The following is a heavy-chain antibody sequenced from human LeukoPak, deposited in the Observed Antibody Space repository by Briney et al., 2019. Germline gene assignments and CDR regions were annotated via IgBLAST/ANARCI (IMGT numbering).Heavy chain of an antibody. V-gene: IGHV4-59*08. Sequence: PSETLSLTCTVSGGSISNYYWNWIRQPPGKGLEWIGYIYYSGTTNYNPSLKSRVTISVDTSKIQFSLKLNSATAADTAVYYCARAYDTSGYYPEFDYWGQGTLVTVSS. D-gene: IGHD3-22*01. CDR1: GGSISNYY. J-gene: IGHJ4*02. CDR2: IYYSGTT. CDR3: ARAYDTSGYYPEFDY.